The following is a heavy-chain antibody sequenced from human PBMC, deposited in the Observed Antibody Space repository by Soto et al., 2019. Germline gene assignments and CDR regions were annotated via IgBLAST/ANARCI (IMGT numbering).Heavy chain of an antibody. D-gene: IGHD1-26*01. Sequence: RASVKVSCKASGYTFTSYDINWVRQATGQGLEWMGWTNPNSGNTGYAQKFQGRVTMTRNTSISTAYMELSSLRSEDTAVYYCARGSGSRYYYYGMDVWGQETTVTVAS. J-gene: IGHJ6*02. CDR1: GYTFTSYD. V-gene: IGHV1-8*01. CDR3: ARGSGSRYYYYGMDV. CDR2: TNPNSGNT.